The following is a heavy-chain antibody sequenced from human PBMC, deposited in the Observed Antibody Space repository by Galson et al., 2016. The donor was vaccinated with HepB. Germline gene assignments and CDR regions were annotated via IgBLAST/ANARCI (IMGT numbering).Heavy chain of an antibody. J-gene: IGHJ6*02. Sequence: ETLSLTCSVSGGSISRSSDYWGWIRQPPGKGLEWIGTIFYSGSTYYNPSLNSRVTISVDTSKNQFSLRVSSVTAADTAVYYCARAVWLPPSGMDVWVQGTTVTVS. CDR2: IFYSGST. CDR1: GGSISRSSDY. V-gene: IGHV4-39*07. D-gene: IGHD3-10*01. CDR3: ARAVWLPPSGMDV.